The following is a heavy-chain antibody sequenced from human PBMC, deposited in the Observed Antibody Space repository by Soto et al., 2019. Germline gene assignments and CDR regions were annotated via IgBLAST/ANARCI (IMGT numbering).Heavy chain of an antibody. D-gene: IGHD2-15*01. CDR1: GLTFSSYA. CDR2: ISGSGGST. J-gene: IGHJ6*02. CDR3: AKDPGSPYYYYGMDV. Sequence: PGGSLRLSCAASGLTFSSYAMSWVRQAPGKGLEWVSAISGSGGSTYYADSVKGRFTISRDNSKNTLNLQMNSLRAEDTALYYCAKDPGSPYYYYGMDVGGQGTTVTVSS. V-gene: IGHV3-23*01.